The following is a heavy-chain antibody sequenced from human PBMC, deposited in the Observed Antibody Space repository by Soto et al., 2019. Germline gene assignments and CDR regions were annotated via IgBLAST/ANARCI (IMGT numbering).Heavy chain of an antibody. CDR2: ISSSSSTI. Sequence: DVQLVESGGGLVQPGGSLRLSCAASGFTFSSYSMNWVRQAPGKGLEWVSYISSSSSTIYYADSVKGRFTISRDNAKNSLYLQMNSLRDEDTAVYYCARTRIAAAGRGWFDPWGQGTLVTVSS. CDR3: ARTRIAAAGRGWFDP. D-gene: IGHD6-13*01. CDR1: GFTFSSYS. V-gene: IGHV3-48*02. J-gene: IGHJ5*02.